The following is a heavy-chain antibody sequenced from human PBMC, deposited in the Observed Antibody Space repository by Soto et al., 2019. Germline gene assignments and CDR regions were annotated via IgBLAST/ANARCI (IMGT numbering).Heavy chain of an antibody. Sequence: QVQLVESGGGLVKPGGSLRLSCAASGFTFSDYYMSWIRQAPGKGLEWVSYISSSGSTIYYADSVKGRFTISRDNAKNSRYLQSNSLRAEDTAVYYCERDRIGWRIGGSTTRGFDPWGQGTLVTVSS. J-gene: IGHJ5*02. CDR1: GFTFSDYY. CDR3: ERDRIGWRIGGSTTRGFDP. CDR2: ISSSGSTI. V-gene: IGHV3-11*01. D-gene: IGHD6-19*01.